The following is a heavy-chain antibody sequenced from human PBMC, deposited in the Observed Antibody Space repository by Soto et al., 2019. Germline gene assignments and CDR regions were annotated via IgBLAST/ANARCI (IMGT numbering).Heavy chain of an antibody. CDR1: GGSISSYY. CDR2: VYYSGST. Sequence: QVQLQESGPGLVKPSETLSLTCTVSGGSISSYYWSWIRQPPGKGLEWIGYVYYSGSTNYNPSLTSRVPLPVDTSKTPFSLKVRSVTAADTAVYYCARRYGGNFDYWGQGTLVTVSS. D-gene: IGHD1-26*01. CDR3: ARRYGGNFDY. V-gene: IGHV4-59*01. J-gene: IGHJ4*02.